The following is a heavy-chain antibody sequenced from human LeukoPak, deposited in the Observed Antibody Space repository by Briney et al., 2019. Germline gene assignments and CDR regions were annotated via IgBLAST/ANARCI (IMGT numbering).Heavy chain of an antibody. D-gene: IGHD5-12*01. J-gene: IGHJ4*02. V-gene: IGHV3-11*04. Sequence: GGSLRLSCAASGFTFSDYYMSWIRQAPGRGLELVSYISSSGSTIYYADSVKGRFTISRDNAKNSLYLQMNSLRAEDTAVYYCARAPHPGYSDYWGQGTLVTVSS. CDR3: ARAPHPGYSDY. CDR1: GFTFSDYY. CDR2: ISSSGSTI.